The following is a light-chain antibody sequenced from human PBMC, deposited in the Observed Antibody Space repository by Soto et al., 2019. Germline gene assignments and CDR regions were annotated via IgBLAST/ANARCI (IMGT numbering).Light chain of an antibody. Sequence: QSALTQPRSVSGSPGQSVTISCTGTNSDVGNYKYVSWYQRHPGKAPKLIIYDVSERPSGVPDRISGSKSGNTASLTISGLQAEDEADYYCCSYAGYYSWVFGGGTKVTVL. CDR1: NSDVGNYKY. CDR2: DVS. CDR3: CSYAGYYSWV. V-gene: IGLV2-11*01. J-gene: IGLJ3*02.